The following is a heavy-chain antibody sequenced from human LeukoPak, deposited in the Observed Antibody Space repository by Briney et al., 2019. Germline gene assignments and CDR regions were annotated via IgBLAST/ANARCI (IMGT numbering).Heavy chain of an antibody. CDR1: GFTFSSSA. CDR2: IRYDGSNK. D-gene: IGHD4-23*01. J-gene: IGHJ1*01. V-gene: IGHV3-30*02. Sequence: PGGSLRLSCAASGFTFSSSAMHWVRQAPGKGLEWVAFIRYDGSNKYYADSVKGRFTISRDKGKNSLYLLMNSLRAEDTAVYYCVYGGGYFQHWGQGTLVTVSS. CDR3: VYGGGYFQH.